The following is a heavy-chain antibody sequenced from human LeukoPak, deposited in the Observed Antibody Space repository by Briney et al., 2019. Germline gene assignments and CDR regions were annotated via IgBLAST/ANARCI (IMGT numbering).Heavy chain of an antibody. J-gene: IGHJ5*02. Sequence: SETLSLTCTVSGGSISSSSYYWGWIRQPPGKGLEWIGSIYYNGTTYYNPSLKSRVTISVDTSKNQFSLTLSSLTAADTAVYYCARDSAWNYYYWFDPWGQGTLVTVSS. CDR1: GGSISSSSYY. V-gene: IGHV4-39*07. CDR2: IYYNGTT. D-gene: IGHD1-7*01. CDR3: ARDSAWNYYYWFDP.